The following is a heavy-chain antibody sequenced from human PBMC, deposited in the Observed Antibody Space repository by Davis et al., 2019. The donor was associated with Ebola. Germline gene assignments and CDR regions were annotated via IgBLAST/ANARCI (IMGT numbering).Heavy chain of an antibody. J-gene: IGHJ5*02. V-gene: IGHV3-7*01. CDR1: GFTFSSYW. D-gene: IGHD2-2*02. CDR3: ARDSRPLLYPVGWFDP. Sequence: PGGSLRLSCAASGFTFSSYWMSWVRQAPGKGLEWVANIKHDGSEKYYVDSVKGRFTISRDNAKNSLYLQMTSLRAEDTAVYYCARDSRPLLYPVGWFDPWGQGTLVTVSS. CDR2: IKHDGSEK.